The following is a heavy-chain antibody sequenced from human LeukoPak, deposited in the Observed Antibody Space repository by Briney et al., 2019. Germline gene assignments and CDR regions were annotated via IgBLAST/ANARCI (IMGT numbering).Heavy chain of an antibody. V-gene: IGHV3-15*01. CDR1: GFTFNNAW. CDR2: AKSKDSGGTI. J-gene: IGHJ6*02. Sequence: GGSLRLSCAASGFTFNNAWMSWVRQAPGKGLEWVGRAKSKDSGGTIDYAAPVKDRFTISRDDSKNTLYLQMNSLKTEDTAVYYCTTDLDLLTASYSLLYYGMDVWGQGTTVTVSS. D-gene: IGHD3-9*01. CDR3: TTDLDLLTASYSLLYYGMDV.